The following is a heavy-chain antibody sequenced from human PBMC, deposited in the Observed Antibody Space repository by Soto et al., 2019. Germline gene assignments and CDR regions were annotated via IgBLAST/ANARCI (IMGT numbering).Heavy chain of an antibody. V-gene: IGHV3-23*03. CDR2: LYSGGTT. Sequence: GGSLRLSCVASGFTFTSYAMNWVRQAPGKGLEWVSILYSGGTTYYADSVKGRFTFSRDNSENTVFLQMNNLRVEDTAVYYCVRDRGGSYWLDPWGQGTRVTVSS. CDR3: VRDRGGSYWLDP. CDR1: GFTFTSYA. J-gene: IGHJ5*02. D-gene: IGHD2-15*01.